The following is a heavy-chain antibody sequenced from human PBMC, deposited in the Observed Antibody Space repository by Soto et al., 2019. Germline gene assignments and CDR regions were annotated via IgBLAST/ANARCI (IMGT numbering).Heavy chain of an antibody. V-gene: IGHV4-59*01. CDR1: GGSISSDY. CDR2: IYYSGST. J-gene: IGHJ4*02. CDR3: VGGHQELAPQFDF. D-gene: IGHD6-13*01. Sequence: SETLSLTCTVSGGSISSDYWAWIRQPPGKGLEWIGYIYYSGSTNYNPSLKSRVSISVDTSKNQFSLDLSSVTAADTALYYCVGGHQELAPQFDFWGQGALVTVSS.